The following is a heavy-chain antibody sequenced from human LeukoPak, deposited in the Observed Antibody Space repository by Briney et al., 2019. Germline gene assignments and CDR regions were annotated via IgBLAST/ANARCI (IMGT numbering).Heavy chain of an antibody. CDR1: ECSFSTYW. V-gene: IGHV5-51*01. CDR2: IFHGDYDT. J-gene: IGHJ4*02. CDR3: ASEYCSGGDCYFDY. Sequence: GGALKISCKGSECSFSTYWSGWGRQLPGQGLEWMGIIFHGDYDTRYSPSFQGEVTISADKSISTAYLQWNSLKASDTAIYYCASEYCSGGDCYFDYWGQGTLVTVSS. D-gene: IGHD2-15*01.